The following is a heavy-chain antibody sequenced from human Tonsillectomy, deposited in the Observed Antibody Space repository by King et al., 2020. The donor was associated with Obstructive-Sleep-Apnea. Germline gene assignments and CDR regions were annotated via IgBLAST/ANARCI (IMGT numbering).Heavy chain of an antibody. CDR1: GYSFTSYW. CDR3: ARDLYDCSSTSCPPFDY. D-gene: IGHD2-2*01. Sequence: QLVQSGAEVKKPGESLRISCKGSGYSFTSYWISWVRQMPGKGLEWMGRIDPSDSYTNYSPSFQGHVTISADKSISTAYLQWSSLKASDTAMYYCARDLYDCSSTSCPPFDYWGQGTLVTVSS. CDR2: IDPSDSYT. J-gene: IGHJ4*02. V-gene: IGHV5-10-1*03.